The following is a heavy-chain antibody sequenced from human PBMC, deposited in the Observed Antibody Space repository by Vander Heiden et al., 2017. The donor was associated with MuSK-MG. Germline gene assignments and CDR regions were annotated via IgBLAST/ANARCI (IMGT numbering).Heavy chain of an antibody. D-gene: IGHD2-21*01. V-gene: IGHV3-74*01. CDR3: ARLCDMAYYMDV. CDR2: INTDGRSI. J-gene: IGHJ6*03. Sequence: EVQLVESGGGLVQPGGFLRLSCEASGFTFSRYWMHWVRQATGKGLESVSRINTDGRSIIVVAPVRGRFTIARDNSKNTVYLATTTITADDTAVEDGARLCDMAYYMDV. CDR1: GFTFSRYW.